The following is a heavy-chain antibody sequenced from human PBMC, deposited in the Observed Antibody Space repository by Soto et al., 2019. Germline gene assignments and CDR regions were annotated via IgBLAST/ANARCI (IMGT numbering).Heavy chain of an antibody. Sequence: GGSLRLSCAASGFTFSDYYMSWIRQAPGKGLEGVSYISSSGSTIYYADSVKGRFTISRDNAKNSLYLQMNSLRAEDTAVYYCAREPSSKAIAVAGTRCFDPWGQG. CDR3: AREPSSKAIAVAGTRCFDP. CDR2: ISSSGSTI. D-gene: IGHD6-19*01. J-gene: IGHJ5*02. V-gene: IGHV3-11*01. CDR1: GFTFSDYY.